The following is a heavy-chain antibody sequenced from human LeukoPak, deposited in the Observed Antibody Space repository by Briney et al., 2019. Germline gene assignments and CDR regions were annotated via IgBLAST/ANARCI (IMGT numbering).Heavy chain of an antibody. D-gene: IGHD3-16*02. J-gene: IGHJ5*02. Sequence: ASVKVSCKASGYTFTSYDINWVRQATGQGLEWMGWMNHNSGNTGYAQKFQGRVTMTRNTSISTAYMELSSLRSEDTAVYYCARTRYDYVWGSYRFNWFDPWGQGTLVTVSS. CDR2: MNHNSGNT. CDR1: GYTFTSYD. V-gene: IGHV1-8*01. CDR3: ARTRYDYVWGSYRFNWFDP.